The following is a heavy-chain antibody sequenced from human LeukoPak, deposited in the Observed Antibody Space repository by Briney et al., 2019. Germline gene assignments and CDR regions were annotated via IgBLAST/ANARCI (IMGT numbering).Heavy chain of an antibody. D-gene: IGHD3-22*01. CDR2: ISGSGGST. Sequence: GGSLRLSCAASGFTFSSYAMSWVRQAPGKGLEWVSAISGSGGSTYYADSVKGRFTISRDNSKNTLYLQMNSLRAEDTAVYYCAKFDVGDSSGYSLDYWGQGTLVTVSS. V-gene: IGHV3-23*01. J-gene: IGHJ4*02. CDR3: AKFDVGDSSGYSLDY. CDR1: GFTFSSYA.